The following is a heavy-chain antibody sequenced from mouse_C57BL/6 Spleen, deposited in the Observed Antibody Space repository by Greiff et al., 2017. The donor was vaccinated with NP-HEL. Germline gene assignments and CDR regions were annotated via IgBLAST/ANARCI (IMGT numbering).Heavy chain of an antibody. CDR1: GYTFTDYY. J-gene: IGHJ4*01. Sequence: VMLVESGAELVRPGASVKLSCKASGYTFTDYYINWVKQRPGQGLEWIARIYPGSGNTYYNEKFKGKATLTAEKSSSTAYMQLSSLTSEDSAVYFCARDARGYAMDYWGQGTSVTVSS. V-gene: IGHV1-76*01. CDR3: ARDARGYAMDY. CDR2: IYPGSGNT. D-gene: IGHD2-3*01.